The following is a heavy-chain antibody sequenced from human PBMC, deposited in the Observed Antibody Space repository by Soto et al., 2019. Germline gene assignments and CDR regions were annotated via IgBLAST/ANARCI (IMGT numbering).Heavy chain of an antibody. CDR3: AKTANGWFSAFDI. J-gene: IGHJ3*02. V-gene: IGHV3-23*01. CDR1: GFTFSSYA. Sequence: EVQLLESGGGLVQPGGSLRLSCAASGFTFSSYAMSWVRQAPGKGLEWVSAISGSGGTTYYAASVKGRFTFSRDTSKNTLYLQMNSLRAEDTAVYYCAKTANGWFSAFDIWGQGTMVTVSS. D-gene: IGHD6-19*01. CDR2: ISGSGGTT.